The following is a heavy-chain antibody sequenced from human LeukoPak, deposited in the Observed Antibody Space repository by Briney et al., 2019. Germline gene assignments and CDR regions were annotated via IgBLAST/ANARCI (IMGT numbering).Heavy chain of an antibody. CDR3: ARGPNQLARYNDY. J-gene: IGHJ4*02. V-gene: IGHV4-39*01. CDR1: GGSISSSSYY. D-gene: IGHD2-2*02. Sequence: PSETLSLTCTVSGGSISSSSYYWGWIRQPPGKGLEWIGSIYYSGSTYYDPSLKSRVTISVDTSKNQFSLKLSSVTAADTAVYYCARGPNQLARYNDYWGQGTLVTVSS. CDR2: IYYSGST.